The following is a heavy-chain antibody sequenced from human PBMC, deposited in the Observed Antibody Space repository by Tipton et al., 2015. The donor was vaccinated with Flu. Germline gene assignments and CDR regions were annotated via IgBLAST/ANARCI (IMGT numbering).Heavy chain of an antibody. V-gene: IGHV3-43D*04. CDR1: GFNFADYA. Sequence: GSLRLSCTASGFNFADYAMEWVRQAPGKGLEWVSLISWDGDDTFYADSVKGRFTISRDNRKNSLYLQMDRLGPEDTALYYCAKGRKGGTKWSYVDSWGQGTLVTVSS. D-gene: IGHD2-8*01. CDR2: ISWDGDDT. CDR3: AKGRKGGTKWSYVDS. J-gene: IGHJ4*02.